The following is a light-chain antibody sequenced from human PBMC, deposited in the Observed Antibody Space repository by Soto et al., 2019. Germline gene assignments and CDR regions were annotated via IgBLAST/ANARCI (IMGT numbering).Light chain of an antibody. J-gene: IGLJ1*01. V-gene: IGLV2-8*01. Sequence: QSALTQPPSASGSPGQSVTISCTGTSSDVGGYNYVSWYQQHPGKAPKLMIYEVSKRPSGVPDRFSGSKSGNTAFLTVSGLQAEDEADYYCSSFAGSITFVFGTGTKVTVL. CDR2: EVS. CDR1: SSDVGGYNY. CDR3: SSFAGSITFV.